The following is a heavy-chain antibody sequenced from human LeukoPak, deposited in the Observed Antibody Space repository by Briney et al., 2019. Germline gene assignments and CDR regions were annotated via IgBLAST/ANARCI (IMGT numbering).Heavy chain of an antibody. CDR2: VDGGGGGT. CDR1: GFTLSSYA. Sequence: PGGSLRLSCAASGFTLSSYAMTWVRQAPGRGLEWVSSVDGGGGGTYYADSVKGRFTISRDNSKDTLYLQMNGLRAEDTAVYFCAERSAGSAAWYSLHYDFWGQGTLVTVSS. J-gene: IGHJ4*02. CDR3: AERSAGSAAWYSLHYDF. V-gene: IGHV3-23*01. D-gene: IGHD6-13*01.